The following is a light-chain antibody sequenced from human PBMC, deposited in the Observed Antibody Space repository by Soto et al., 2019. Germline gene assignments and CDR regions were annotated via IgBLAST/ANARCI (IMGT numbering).Light chain of an antibody. CDR3: CSYAGSSTSYVL. CDR2: EVS. J-gene: IGLJ2*01. CDR1: SSEVGSYNL. Sequence: QSVLTQPASVSGSPGQSITISCTGTSSEVGSYNLVSWYQQHPGKAPKLMNYEVSKRPSGVSKRLSGSRSGNTASLTISGLQAEDEVNYSCCSYAGSSTSYVLFGGGTKVTV. V-gene: IGLV2-23*02.